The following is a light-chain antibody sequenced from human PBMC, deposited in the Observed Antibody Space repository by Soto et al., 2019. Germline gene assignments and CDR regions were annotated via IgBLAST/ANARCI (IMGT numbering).Light chain of an antibody. CDR2: EVS. CDR1: GSDVGGYNY. J-gene: IGLJ3*02. V-gene: IGLV2-14*01. Sequence: QSALTQPASVSGSPGQSITISCTGSGSDVGGYNYVSWYQQHPGKAPKLMIYEVSNRPSGVSDRFSGSKSANTASLTISGLQAEYEADYYCSSYTSSSTLVFGGGTKLTVL. CDR3: SSYTSSSTLV.